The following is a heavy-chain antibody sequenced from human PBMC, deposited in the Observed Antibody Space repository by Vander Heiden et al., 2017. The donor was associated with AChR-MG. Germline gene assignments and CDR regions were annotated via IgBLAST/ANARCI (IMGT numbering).Heavy chain of an antibody. CDR1: GFTFSNAW. V-gene: IGHV3-15*01. CDR2: IKSKTDGGAT. CDR3: TTVLIGVQGVSAFDI. Sequence: EVQLVESGGGLVKPGGSLRLSCAASGFTFSNAWMSWVRQAPGKGLEWVGRIKSKTDGGATDYAAPVKGRFTISRDDSKNTLYLQMNSLKTEDTAVYYCTTVLIGVQGVSAFDIWGQGTMVTVSS. J-gene: IGHJ3*02. D-gene: IGHD3-10*01.